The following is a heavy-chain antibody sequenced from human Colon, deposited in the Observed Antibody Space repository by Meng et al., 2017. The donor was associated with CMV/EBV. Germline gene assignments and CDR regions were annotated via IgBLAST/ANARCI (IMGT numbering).Heavy chain of an antibody. Sequence: FSNYGLSWVRQAPGQGLEWMGWSSTYTSATNYSPKFQGRVTMTTDTSTNTAYMELRNLKSDDTAVYYCARGYCTDATCYTGFWFDPWGQGTLVTVSS. D-gene: IGHD2-8*02. CDR3: ARGYCTDATCYTGFWFDP. V-gene: IGHV1-18*01. CDR2: SSTYTSAT. J-gene: IGHJ5*02. CDR1: FSNYG.